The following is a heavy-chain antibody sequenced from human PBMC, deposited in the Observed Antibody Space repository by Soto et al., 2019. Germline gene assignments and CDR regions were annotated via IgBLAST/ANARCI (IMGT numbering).Heavy chain of an antibody. J-gene: IGHJ6*03. Sequence: ETLSLTCTVSGGSISSYYWGWIRQPPGKGLEWIGYIYYSGSTNYNPSLKSRVTISVDTSKNQFSLKLSSVTAADTAVYYCARVPMAPRYYCYMDVWGKRTTVTVFS. CDR3: ARVPMAPRYYCYMDV. V-gene: IGHV4-59*01. CDR2: IYYSGST. CDR1: GGSISSYY.